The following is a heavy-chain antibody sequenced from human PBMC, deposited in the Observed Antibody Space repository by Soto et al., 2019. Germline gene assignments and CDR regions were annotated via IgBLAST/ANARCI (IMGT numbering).Heavy chain of an antibody. V-gene: IGHV2-5*02. CDR2: IYWDDDK. Sequence: KESGPTLVKPTQTLTLTCTFSGFSLTTHGVGVGWIRQPPGKALECLALIYWDDDKRYSPSLQSRLSITKDTSKNQVVLTMTNVDPVDTATYYCAHIPNYYQYDWFDPWGQGTLVSVSS. J-gene: IGHJ5*02. CDR3: AHIPNYYQYDWFDP. CDR1: GFSLTTHGVG. D-gene: IGHD3-16*01.